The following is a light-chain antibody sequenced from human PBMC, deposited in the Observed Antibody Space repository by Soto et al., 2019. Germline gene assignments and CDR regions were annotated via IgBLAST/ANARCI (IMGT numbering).Light chain of an antibody. CDR1: HSLLHSNGYNY. Sequence: DIVMTQSPLSLPVTPGEPASISCRSSHSLLHSNGYNYLDWYLQKPGQSPKLLIYLGSNRASGVHDRFSGSGSGTDSTLKIRRVEAEDVGVYYCMQPLQSWTFGQGTKVDIK. CDR3: MQPLQSWT. CDR2: LGS. V-gene: IGKV2-28*01. J-gene: IGKJ1*01.